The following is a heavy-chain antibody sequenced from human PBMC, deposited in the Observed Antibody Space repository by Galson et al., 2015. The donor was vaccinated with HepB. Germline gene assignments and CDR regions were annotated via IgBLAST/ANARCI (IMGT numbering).Heavy chain of an antibody. CDR3: ARDRGGYDLDLGAFDI. V-gene: IGHV3-11*05. J-gene: IGHJ3*02. CDR1: GFTFSDYY. CDR2: ISSSSSYT. D-gene: IGHD5-12*01. Sequence: SLRLSCAASGFTFSDYYMSWIRQAPGKGLEWVSYISSSSSYTNYADSVKGRFTISRDNAKNSLYLQMNSLRAEDTAVYYCARDRGGYDLDLGAFDIWGQGTMVTVSS.